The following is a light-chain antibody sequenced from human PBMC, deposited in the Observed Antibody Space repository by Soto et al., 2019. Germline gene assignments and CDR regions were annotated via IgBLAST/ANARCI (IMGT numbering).Light chain of an antibody. V-gene: IGKV3-15*01. CDR2: GAS. Sequence: EIVMTQSPATLSVSPGETATLSCRASQSVGSAVAWYQHKPGQAPRLLIVGASIRATGVPGRFSGGGAGSEVTLTINSLQSEDFGVYYCQQYNNWPPLSFGGGTAVEIK. CDR1: QSVGSA. J-gene: IGKJ4*01. CDR3: QQYNNWPPLS.